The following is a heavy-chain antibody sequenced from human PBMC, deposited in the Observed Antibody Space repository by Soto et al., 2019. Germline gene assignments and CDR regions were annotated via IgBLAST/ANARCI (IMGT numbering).Heavy chain of an antibody. CDR1: GGSINTFY. D-gene: IGHD1-26*01. Sequence: TSETLSLTCTVSGGSINTFYWSWVRQRAGKGLEWIGRIFSSGSTSFNPSLESRVAMSVDTSKNHFSLNLSSVTAADMAVYYCPREWSYSAYNFAHGIQFWFLDFWGQGALVNVSS. V-gene: IGHV4-4*07. CDR3: PREWSYSAYNFAHGIQFWFLDF. CDR2: IFSSGST. J-gene: IGHJ4*02.